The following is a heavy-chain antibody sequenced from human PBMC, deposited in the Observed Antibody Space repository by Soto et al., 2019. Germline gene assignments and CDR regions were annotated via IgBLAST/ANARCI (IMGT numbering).Heavy chain of an antibody. D-gene: IGHD6-19*01. CDR1: GFTFISYG. V-gene: IGHV3-33*01. Sequence: GGSLRLSCAASGFTFISYGMHWVRQAPGKGLEWVAVIWYDGSNKYYADSVKGRFTISRDNSKNTLYLQMNSLRAEDTAVYYCARDRGKDSSGWYYFDYWGQGTLVTVSS. J-gene: IGHJ4*02. CDR2: IWYDGSNK. CDR3: ARDRGKDSSGWYYFDY.